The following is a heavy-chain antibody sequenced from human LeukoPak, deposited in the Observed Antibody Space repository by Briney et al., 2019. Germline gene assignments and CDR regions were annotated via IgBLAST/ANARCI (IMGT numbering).Heavy chain of an antibody. CDR3: ARALGRVQLWGILVY. V-gene: IGHV3-30-3*01. J-gene: IGHJ4*02. CDR1: GFTFSSYA. D-gene: IGHD5-18*01. Sequence: GSLRLSCAASGFTFSSYAMHWVRQAPGKGLEWVAVISYDGSNKYYADSAKGRFTISRDNSKNTLYLQMNSLRAEDTAVYYCARALGRVQLWGILVYWGQGTLVTVSS. CDR2: ISYDGSNK.